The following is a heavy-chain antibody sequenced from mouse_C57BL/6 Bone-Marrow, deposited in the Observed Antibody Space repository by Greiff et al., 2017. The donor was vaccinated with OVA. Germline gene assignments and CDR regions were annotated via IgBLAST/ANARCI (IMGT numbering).Heavy chain of an antibody. D-gene: IGHD1-1*01. Sequence: QVTLKVCGPGILQPSQTLSLTCSFSGFSLSTFGMGVGWIRQPSGKGLEWLAHIWWDDDMYYNPDLKSRLTISKDTSKNQVFLTIANVDTADSATYYCAQMEGYHHDSKGYWRKGTTLTVPS. V-gene: IGHV8-8*01. CDR1: GFSLSTFGMG. J-gene: IGHJ2*01. CDR3: AQMEGYHHDSKGY. CDR2: IWWDDDM.